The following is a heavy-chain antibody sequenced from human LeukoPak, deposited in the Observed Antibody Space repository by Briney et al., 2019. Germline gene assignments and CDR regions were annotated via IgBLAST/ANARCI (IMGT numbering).Heavy chain of an antibody. CDR3: ARGRSTSWGVGDY. Sequence: PSETLSLTCAVYGGSFSGYYWSWIRQPPGKGLEWIGEINHSGSTNYSPSLKSRVTISVDTSKNQFSLKLSSVTAADTAVYYCARGRSTSWGVGDYWGQGTLVTVSS. V-gene: IGHV4-34*01. CDR2: INHSGST. CDR1: GGSFSGYY. J-gene: IGHJ4*02. D-gene: IGHD2-2*01.